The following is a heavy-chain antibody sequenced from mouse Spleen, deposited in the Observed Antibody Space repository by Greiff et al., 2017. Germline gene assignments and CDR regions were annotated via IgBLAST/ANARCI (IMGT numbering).Heavy chain of an antibody. CDR2: IHPSDSDT. J-gene: IGHJ3*01. CDR1: GYTFTSYW. CDR3: AAYYDASWFAY. Sequence: QVQLQQPGAELVKPGASVKVSCKASGYTFTSYWMHWVKQRPGQGLEWLGRIHPSDSDTNYNQKFKGKATLTVDKSSSTAYMQLSSLTSEDSAVYYCAAYYDASWFAYWGQGTLVTVSA. V-gene: IGHV1-74*01. D-gene: IGHD2-4*01.